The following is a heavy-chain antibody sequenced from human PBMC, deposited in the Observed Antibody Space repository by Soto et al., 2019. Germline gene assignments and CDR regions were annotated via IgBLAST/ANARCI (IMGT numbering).Heavy chain of an antibody. V-gene: IGHV3-33*07. Sequence: GGSLRLSCAASRFTFSRQGPGKGLECVAIMSYDESNKYYEDSVKGRFTTRRDTSKNQFSLQLNSVTPDDTAIYYCARGPGSLRPWGQGTLVTVSS. CDR1: RFTFSR. J-gene: IGHJ5*02. CDR2: MSYDESNK. CDR3: ARGPGSLRP. D-gene: IGHD1-1*01.